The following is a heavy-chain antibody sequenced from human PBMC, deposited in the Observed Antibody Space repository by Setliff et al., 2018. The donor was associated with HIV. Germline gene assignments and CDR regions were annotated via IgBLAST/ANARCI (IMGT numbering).Heavy chain of an antibody. Sequence: GGSLRLSCVTSGFIFSDYYMSWVRQAPGKGLEWLSYVSDSGTVKQYADSVEGRFTISRDNAKNLLYLQMNSLTVEDTAVYYCARDGGGHYQKYYQHWGQGTQVTVSS. CDR2: VSDSGTVK. V-gene: IGHV3-11*01. CDR1: GFIFSDYY. D-gene: IGHD1-26*01. CDR3: ARDGGGHYQKYYQH. J-gene: IGHJ1*01.